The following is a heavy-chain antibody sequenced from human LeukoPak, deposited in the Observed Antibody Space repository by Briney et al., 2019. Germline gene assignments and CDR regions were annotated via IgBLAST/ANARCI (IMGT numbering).Heavy chain of an antibody. Sequence: GGSLRLSCAASGFTFSPVWMHWVRQAPGKGLMWVSHIINDGSYTTYADSVKGRFTISRDNAKNSLYLQMNSLRAEDTAVYYCARGSIMITFGGVIVEEYYFDYWGQGTLVTVSS. V-gene: IGHV3-74*01. CDR1: GFTFSPVW. D-gene: IGHD3-16*02. J-gene: IGHJ4*02. CDR2: IINDGSYT. CDR3: ARGSIMITFGGVIVEEYYFDY.